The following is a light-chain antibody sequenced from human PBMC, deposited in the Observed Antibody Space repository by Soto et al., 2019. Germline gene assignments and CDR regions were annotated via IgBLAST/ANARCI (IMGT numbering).Light chain of an antibody. CDR1: QSISTL. Sequence: DTQMTQSPSTLSASVGDRVTIICRASQSISTLLAWYQQKPGKAPKLLIFGASSLESGVRSRFSGSGSGTEFTLTISSLQPDDFATYYCQQYYTYSTFGQGTKVDIK. CDR2: GAS. V-gene: IGKV1-5*02. J-gene: IGKJ1*01. CDR3: QQYYTYST.